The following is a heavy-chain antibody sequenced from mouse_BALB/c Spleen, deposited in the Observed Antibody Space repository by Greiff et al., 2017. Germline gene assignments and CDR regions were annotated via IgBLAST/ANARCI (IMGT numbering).Heavy chain of an antibody. Sequence: DVQLQESGPGLVKPSQSLSLTCTVTGYSITSDYAWNWIRQFPGNKLEWMGYISYSGSTSYNPSLKSRISITRDTSKNQFFLQLNSVTTEDTATYYCARGYGNYVYYFDYWGQGTTLTVSS. CDR1: GYSITSDYA. J-gene: IGHJ2*01. V-gene: IGHV3-2*02. CDR3: ARGYGNYVYYFDY. D-gene: IGHD2-10*02. CDR2: ISYSGST.